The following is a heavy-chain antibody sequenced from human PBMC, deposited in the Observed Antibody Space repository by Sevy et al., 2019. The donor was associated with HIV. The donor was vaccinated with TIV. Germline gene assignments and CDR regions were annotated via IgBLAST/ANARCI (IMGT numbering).Heavy chain of an antibody. CDR1: GYTFTGYY. CDR3: ARGGGGIQLYYGMDV. V-gene: IGHV1-2*02. CDR2: INPNSGGT. Sequence: ASVKVSCKASGYTFTGYYMHWVRQAPGQGLEWMGWINPNSGGTNYAQKFQGRVTMTRDTSISTAYMELSRLRSDDTAVYYCARGGGGIQLYYGMDVWGQGTTVTVSS. D-gene: IGHD5-18*01. J-gene: IGHJ6*02.